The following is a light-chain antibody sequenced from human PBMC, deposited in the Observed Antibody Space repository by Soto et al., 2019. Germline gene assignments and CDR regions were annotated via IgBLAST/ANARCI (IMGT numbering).Light chain of an antibody. CDR3: QQFHSLIT. V-gene: IGKV1-13*02. CDR1: QGIGSA. CDR2: DAS. Sequence: AIQLTQSPSSLSASVGDRVTITCRASQGIGSALVWYQQKAGKTPKLLIYDASSLESGVPSRFSGSGFGTDFTLTISSLQPEDFATYYFQQFHSLITSGQGTRLEIK. J-gene: IGKJ5*01.